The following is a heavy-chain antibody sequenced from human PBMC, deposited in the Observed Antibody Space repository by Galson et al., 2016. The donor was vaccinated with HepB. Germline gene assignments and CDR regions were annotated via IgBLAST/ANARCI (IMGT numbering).Heavy chain of an antibody. CDR2: MNPNSGNT. CDR1: GYIFTSYD. D-gene: IGHD3-22*01. V-gene: IGHV1-8*01. Sequence: SVKVSCKASGYIFTSYDINWVRQATGQGLEWMGWMNPNSGNTGYAQKFQGRVTMTRNTSISTAYMELSSLRSEDTAVYYCARGLHYYDSSGYYRAGYWGQGTLVTVSS. CDR3: ARGLHYYDSSGYYRAGY. J-gene: IGHJ4*02.